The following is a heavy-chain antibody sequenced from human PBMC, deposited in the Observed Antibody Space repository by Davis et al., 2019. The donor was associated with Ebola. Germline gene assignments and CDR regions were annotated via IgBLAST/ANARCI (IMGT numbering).Heavy chain of an antibody. CDR3: ARQNWYFDL. CDR1: GGSFSGYY. CDR2: INHSGST. Sequence: MPSETLSLTCAVYGGSFSGYYWSWIRQPPGKGLEWFGEINHSGSTYYNPSLKSRVTISVDTSKNQFSLKLSSVTAADTAVYYCARQNWYFDLWGRGTLVTVSS. J-gene: IGHJ2*01. V-gene: IGHV4-34*01.